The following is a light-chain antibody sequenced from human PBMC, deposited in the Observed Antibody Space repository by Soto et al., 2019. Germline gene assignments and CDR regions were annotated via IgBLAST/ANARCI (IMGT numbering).Light chain of an antibody. Sequence: DIQMTQSPSSLSASVGDRVTITCRASQSISSYLNWYQQKPGKAPKLLIYAASSLQPGVPSRFRGSGSGTDFTLTVSSLQPEDFATYHCQQTFSRPYTFGQGTKVDIK. V-gene: IGKV1-39*01. CDR1: QSISSY. CDR3: QQTFSRPYT. CDR2: AAS. J-gene: IGKJ2*01.